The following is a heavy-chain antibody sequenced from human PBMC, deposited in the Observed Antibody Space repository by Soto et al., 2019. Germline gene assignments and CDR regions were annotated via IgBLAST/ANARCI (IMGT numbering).Heavy chain of an antibody. Sequence: SGPTLVNPTQTLTLTCSFSGFSLTSTGVGVGWFRQPPGKALEWLGLAYWNDDDRYRSSLRSRLTITKDTSKNQVVLTMTNMDPEDTATYYCAHRPGGSGWRYYFDYWGQGTLVTVSS. CDR2: AYWNDDD. V-gene: IGHV2-5*01. CDR1: GFSLTSTGVG. CDR3: AHRPGGSGWRYYFDY. D-gene: IGHD6-19*01. J-gene: IGHJ4*02.